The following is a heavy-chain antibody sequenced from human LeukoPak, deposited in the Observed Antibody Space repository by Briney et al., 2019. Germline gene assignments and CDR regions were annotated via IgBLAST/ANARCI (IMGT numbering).Heavy chain of an antibody. J-gene: IGHJ4*02. CDR3: VRDFRSADY. Sequence: GGSLRVSCTASGFTFSNYCMHWVRQTPGKGLIWVSRICPGGTITNYADSVKGRFTISRDDAKNMMFLQMNSLRADDTAVYYCVRDFRSADYWGQGILVTVTS. CDR1: GFTFSNYC. V-gene: IGHV3-74*01. CDR2: ICPGGTIT.